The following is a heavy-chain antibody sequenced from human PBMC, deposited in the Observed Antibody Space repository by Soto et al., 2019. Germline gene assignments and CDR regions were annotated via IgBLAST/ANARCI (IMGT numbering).Heavy chain of an antibody. CDR2: ISGSGGST. J-gene: IGHJ3*02. CDR3: AKLGPGYSSGWHDAFDI. V-gene: IGHV3-23*01. CDR1: GFTFSSYA. D-gene: IGHD6-19*01. Sequence: GGSLRLSCAASGFTFSSYAMSWVRQAPGKGLEWVSAISGSGGSTYYADSVKGRFTISRDNSKNTLYLQMNSLRAEDTAVYYCAKLGPGYSSGWHDAFDIWGQGTMVTVSS.